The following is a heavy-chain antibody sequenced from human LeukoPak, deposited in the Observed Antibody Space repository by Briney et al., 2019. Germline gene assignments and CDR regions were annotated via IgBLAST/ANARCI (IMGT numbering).Heavy chain of an antibody. J-gene: IGHJ4*02. CDR3: ARGSYGDLYNY. V-gene: IGHV1-8*01. CDR2: MNPNSGNT. CDR1: GYTFTSYD. D-gene: IGHD4-17*01. Sequence: ASVKVSCKASGYTFTSYDINWGRQATGQGLEWMGWMNPNSGNTGYAQKFQGRVTMISNTTISTAYMELSSLRSEDTAVHYCARGSYGDLYNYWGQGTLVTVSS.